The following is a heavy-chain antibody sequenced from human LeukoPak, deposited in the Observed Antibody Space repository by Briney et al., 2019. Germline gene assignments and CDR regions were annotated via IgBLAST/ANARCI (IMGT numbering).Heavy chain of an antibody. D-gene: IGHD2-15*01. CDR2: ISSGSGTI. J-gene: IGHJ1*01. Sequence: GGSLRLSCVGFGFSFSSYSMNWVRQAPGKGLEWVSYISSGSGTIHYADSVRGRFTISRDNAKKSLYLQMNSLRAEDTAVYYCASDSYSPEYFQHWGQGTLVTVSS. CDR1: GFSFSSYS. CDR3: ASDSYSPEYFQH. V-gene: IGHV3-48*01.